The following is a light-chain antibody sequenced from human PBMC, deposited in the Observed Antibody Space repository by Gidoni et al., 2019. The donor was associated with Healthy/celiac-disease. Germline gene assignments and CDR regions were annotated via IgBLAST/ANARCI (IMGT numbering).Light chain of an antibody. CDR2: QDS. Sequence: SYELTQPPSVSVSPGQTASITCSGDKLGDKYACWYQQKPGQSPVLVIYQDSKRPSGIPERFSGSNSGNTATLTISGTQAMDEADYYCQAWDSSREVFGGWTKLTVL. CDR1: KLGDKY. CDR3: QAWDSSREV. J-gene: IGLJ2*01. V-gene: IGLV3-1*01.